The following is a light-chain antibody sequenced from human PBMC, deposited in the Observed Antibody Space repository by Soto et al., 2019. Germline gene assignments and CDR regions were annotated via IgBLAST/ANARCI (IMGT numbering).Light chain of an antibody. CDR2: DAS. CDR1: QSLSSN. Sequence: ETVMTQSPATLSVSQGERATLSCRASQSLSSNLAWYQQRPGQAPRLLIYDASTRATGIPARFSGSGSGTEFTLTISSLQSEDFAVYYCQQYNNWPPWTFGQGTKVEIK. CDR3: QQYNNWPPWT. J-gene: IGKJ1*01. V-gene: IGKV3-15*01.